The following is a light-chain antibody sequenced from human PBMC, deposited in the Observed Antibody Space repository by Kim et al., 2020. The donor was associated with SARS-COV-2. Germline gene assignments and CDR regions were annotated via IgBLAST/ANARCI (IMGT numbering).Light chain of an antibody. V-gene: IGLV1-40*01. Sequence: VTIACKGRSSTMGAGYDVNLCQQLSGTAPKLLIYGNSKRPSGVPGRFSGSKSGTSASLAITGLQAEDEADYYCQSYDSSLSGPWVFGGGTQLTVL. CDR2: GNS. CDR1: SSTMGAGYD. J-gene: IGLJ3*02. CDR3: QSYDSSLSGPWV.